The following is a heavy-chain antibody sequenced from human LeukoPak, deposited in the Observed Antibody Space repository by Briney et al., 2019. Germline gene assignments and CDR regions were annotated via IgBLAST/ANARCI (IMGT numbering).Heavy chain of an antibody. J-gene: IGHJ4*02. V-gene: IGHV3-23*01. CDR1: GFTFSSYG. CDR3: AKPGRRGWYDSSGRTVPFDY. D-gene: IGHD3-22*01. Sequence: GGSLRLSCAASGFTFSSYGMSWVRQAPGKGLEWVSAISGSGGSTYYADSVKGRFTISRDNSKNTLHLQMNSLRAEDTAVYYCAKPGRRGWYDSSGRTVPFDYWGQGTLVTVSS. CDR2: ISGSGGST.